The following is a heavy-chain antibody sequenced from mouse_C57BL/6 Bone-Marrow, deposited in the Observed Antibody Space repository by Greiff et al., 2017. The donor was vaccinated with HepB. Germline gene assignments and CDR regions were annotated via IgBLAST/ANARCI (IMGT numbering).Heavy chain of an antibody. CDR2: IYPRSGNT. D-gene: IGHD1-1*01. CDR1: GYTFTSYG. V-gene: IGHV1-81*01. Sequence: VQLVESGAELARPGASVKLSCKASGYTFTSYGISWVKQRTGQGLEWIGEIYPRSGNTYYNEKFKGKATLTADKYSSTAYMELRSLTSEDSAVYFCARRNYYGSSRYYFDYWCQGTTLTVSS. J-gene: IGHJ2*01. CDR3: ARRNYYGSSRYYFDY.